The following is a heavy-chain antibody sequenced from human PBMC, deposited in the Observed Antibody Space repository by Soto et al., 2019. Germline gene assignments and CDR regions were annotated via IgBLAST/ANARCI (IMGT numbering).Heavy chain of an antibody. J-gene: IGHJ5*02. CDR2: INHSGST. CDR3: ARGITMVRGLRFAWFDP. Sequence: SETLSLTCAVYGGSFSGYYWSWIRQPPGKGLEWIGEINHSGSTNYNPSLKSRVTISVDTSKNQFSLKLSSVTAADTAVYYCARGITMVRGLRFAWFDPWGQGTLVTVSS. V-gene: IGHV4-34*01. CDR1: GGSFSGYY. D-gene: IGHD3-10*01.